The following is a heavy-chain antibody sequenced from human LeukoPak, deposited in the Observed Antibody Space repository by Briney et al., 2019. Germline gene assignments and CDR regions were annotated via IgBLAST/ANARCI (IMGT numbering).Heavy chain of an antibody. CDR1: GFTFGSYG. CDR2: ISGSGDST. Sequence: GGSLRLSCAASGFTFGSYGMTWVRQAPGKGLEWVSAISGSGDSTYYADSVKGRFTISRDNSRNTLYLQMNSLRAGDTAVYYCAKSFRSTSLDYWGQGTPVTVSS. V-gene: IGHV3-23*01. CDR3: AKSFRSTSLDY. D-gene: IGHD2-2*01. J-gene: IGHJ4*02.